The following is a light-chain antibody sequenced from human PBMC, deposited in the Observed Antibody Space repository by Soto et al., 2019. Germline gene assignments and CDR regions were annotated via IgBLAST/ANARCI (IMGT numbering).Light chain of an antibody. CDR1: QDISTY. J-gene: IGKJ5*01. CDR3: QQLNSYPFT. V-gene: IGKV1-9*01. CDR2: AAS. Sequence: DIQLTQSPSFLSASVGDRVTITCRASQDISTYLAWYQQEPGKAPKLLIYAASTLQSGVPSRFSGSGSGTEFTLTISSLQPEDFATYYCQQLNSYPFTFGQGTRLEIK.